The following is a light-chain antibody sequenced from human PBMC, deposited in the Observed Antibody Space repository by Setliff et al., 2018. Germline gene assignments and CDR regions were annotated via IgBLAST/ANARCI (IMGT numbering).Light chain of an antibody. Sequence: QSALTQPASVSGSPGQSITIYCIGSSSDIGAYDYVAWYQQHPGKAPRLMIYDVSHRPSGVSHRFSASKSGNTASLTISGLRVEDEADYYCSSYSTRTSLDVFGTGTKVTVL. CDR3: SSYSTRTSLDV. CDR1: SSDIGAYDY. J-gene: IGLJ1*01. V-gene: IGLV2-14*03. CDR2: DVS.